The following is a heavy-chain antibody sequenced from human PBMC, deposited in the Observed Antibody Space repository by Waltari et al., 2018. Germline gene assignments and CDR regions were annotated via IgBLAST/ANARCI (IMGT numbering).Heavy chain of an antibody. D-gene: IGHD2-2*01. V-gene: IGHV4-34*01. CDR1: GVPFHDFF. Sequence: QVRIDQWGTGLLKPSETLSLSCAVYGVPFHDFFRAWVRRAPGKGLVWVGEINQSGKTYYNPSLKSRVTLSVDPSKSQFSLSLRSVTAADTAVYYCARRNYCSSVTCYFDATSYYYYYMDVWGKGTALIVSS. CDR3: ARRNYCSSVTCYFDATSYYYYYMDV. CDR2: INQSGKT. J-gene: IGHJ6*03.